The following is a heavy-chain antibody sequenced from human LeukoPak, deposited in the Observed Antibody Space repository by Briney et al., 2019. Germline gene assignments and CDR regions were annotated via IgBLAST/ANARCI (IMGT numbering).Heavy chain of an antibody. CDR1: GFTFSSHG. V-gene: IGHV3-33*01. D-gene: IGHD6-19*01. J-gene: IGHJ3*02. Sequence: GGSLRLSCAASGFTFSSHGMHWARQAPGKGPEWVAVIWYDGSNKFYADSVRGRFTISRDNSKNTLYVQMNSLRAEDTAVYYCARGRGSGWYDAFDIWGQGTMVTVSS. CDR2: IWYDGSNK. CDR3: ARGRGSGWYDAFDI.